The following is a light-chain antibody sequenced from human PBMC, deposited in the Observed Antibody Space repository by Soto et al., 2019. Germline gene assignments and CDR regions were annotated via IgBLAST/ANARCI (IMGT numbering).Light chain of an antibody. CDR1: QSISTR. CDR3: QQYNTYPWT. CDR2: DAS. V-gene: IGKV1-5*01. J-gene: IGKJ1*01. Sequence: DIRITQSPSTLSSSVVYRFTITCLASQSISTRLAWYQQKSGKAPHLLICDASTLESGVSSRFSGSGSGTEFTLTISSLQAADFATYYCQQYNTYPWTFGQGTKVDIK.